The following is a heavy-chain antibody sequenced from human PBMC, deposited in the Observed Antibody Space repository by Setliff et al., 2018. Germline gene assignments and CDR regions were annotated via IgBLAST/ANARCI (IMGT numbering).Heavy chain of an antibody. Sequence: ETLSLTCTVSGGSITSYYWSWMRQPVGKGLEWIGRIYTSGSTNYNPSLKSRVTMSVDTSKNQFSLKLSSVTAADTAVYYCVRSGDSSGYEYYFDYWGQGTLVTVSS. CDR1: GGSITSYY. CDR2: IYTSGST. CDR3: VRSGDSSGYEYYFDY. J-gene: IGHJ4*02. V-gene: IGHV4-4*07. D-gene: IGHD3-22*01.